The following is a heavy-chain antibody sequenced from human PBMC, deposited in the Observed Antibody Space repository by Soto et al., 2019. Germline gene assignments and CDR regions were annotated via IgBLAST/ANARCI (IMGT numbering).Heavy chain of an antibody. V-gene: IGHV4-34*01. CDR2: INHSGST. CDR1: GGSFRGYY. Sequence: SETLSLTCAVYGGSFRGYYWSWIRQPPGKGLEWIGEINHSGSTNYNPSLKSRVTISVDTSKNQFSLKLSSVTAADTAVYYCARGVFGVVIKAYAWFDPWGQGTLVTVSS. CDR3: ARGVFGVVIKAYAWFDP. D-gene: IGHD3-3*01. J-gene: IGHJ5*02.